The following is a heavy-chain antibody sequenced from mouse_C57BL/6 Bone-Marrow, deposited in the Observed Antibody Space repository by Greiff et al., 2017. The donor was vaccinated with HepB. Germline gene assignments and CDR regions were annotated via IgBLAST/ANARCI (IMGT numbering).Heavy chain of an antibody. CDR3: TTRMVTRFAY. J-gene: IGHJ3*01. D-gene: IGHD2-2*01. CDR1: GFNIKDDY. V-gene: IGHV14-4*01. CDR2: IDPENGDT. Sequence: EVKLQQSGAELVRPGASVKLSCTASGFNIKDDYMHWVKQRPEQGLEWIGWIDPENGDTEYASKFQGKATITADTSSNTAYLQLSSLTSEDTAVYYCTTRMVTRFAYWGQGTLVTVSA.